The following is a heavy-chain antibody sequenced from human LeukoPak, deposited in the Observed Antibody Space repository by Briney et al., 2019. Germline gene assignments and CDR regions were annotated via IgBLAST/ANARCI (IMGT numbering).Heavy chain of an antibody. D-gene: IGHD3-10*01. CDR1: GGSISSYY. Sequence: SETLSLTCTVSGGSISSYYWSWIRRPAGKGLEWIGRIYTSGSTNYNPSLKSRVTMSVDTSKNQFSLKLSSVTAADTAVYYCARGGSYGSGSYMYYFDYWGQGTLVTVSS. CDR2: IYTSGST. V-gene: IGHV4-4*07. J-gene: IGHJ4*02. CDR3: ARGGSYGSGSYMYYFDY.